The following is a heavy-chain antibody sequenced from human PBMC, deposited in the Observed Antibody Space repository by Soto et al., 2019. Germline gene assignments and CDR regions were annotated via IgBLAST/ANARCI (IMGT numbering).Heavy chain of an antibody. Sequence: SETLSLTCTVSGGSINNFYWSWIRQPPGKRLEWIGYIYYTGSTTYNPSLESRVTMSVDTSKNQFSLKLSSVNAADTAVYYCAKYRRIEAEGFTLDYWGRGTLVTVSS. J-gene: IGHJ4*02. CDR2: IYYTGST. V-gene: IGHV4-59*01. CDR3: AKYRRIEAEGFTLDY. D-gene: IGHD6-13*01. CDR1: GGSINNFY.